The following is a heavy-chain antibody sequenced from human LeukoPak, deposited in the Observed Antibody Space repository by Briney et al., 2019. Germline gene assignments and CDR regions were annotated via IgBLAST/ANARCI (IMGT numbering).Heavy chain of an antibody. CDR2: IYYSGST. CDR1: GGSISSYY. D-gene: IGHD3-10*01. J-gene: IGHJ5*02. V-gene: IGHV4-59*08. CDR3: ARYGSGSSYNWFDP. Sequence: SETLSLPCTVSGGSISSYYWSWIRQPPGKGLEWIGYIYYSGSTNYNPSLKSRVTISVDTSNNRFSLKLSSVTAADTAVYYCARYGSGSSYNWFDPWGQGSLVTVSS.